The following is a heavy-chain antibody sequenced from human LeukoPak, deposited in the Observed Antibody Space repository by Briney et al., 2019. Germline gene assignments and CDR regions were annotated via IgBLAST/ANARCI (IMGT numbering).Heavy chain of an antibody. D-gene: IGHD3-22*01. Sequence: SETLSLTCTVSGGSISSYYWNWIRQPPGAGLEWLGYIHSSGNTRYNPSVRSRVTMSVDTSKNQFSLKFTSETAAGRGVYCCSRHSGLSMLVVVITPAFDIWGQGTMVTVSS. J-gene: IGHJ3*02. CDR1: GGSISSYY. CDR2: IHSSGNT. V-gene: IGHV4-59*01. CDR3: SRHSGLSMLVVVITPAFDI.